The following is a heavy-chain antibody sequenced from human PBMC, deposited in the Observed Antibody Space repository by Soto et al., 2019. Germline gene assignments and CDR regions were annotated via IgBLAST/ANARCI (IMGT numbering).Heavy chain of an antibody. J-gene: IGHJ4*02. CDR3: ARRNSYNYIWGSYRQTPLDH. CDR1: GFTFSDYY. D-gene: IGHD3-16*02. Sequence: QVQLVESGGGLVKHGGSLRVSCAASGFTFSDYYMSWIRQAPGKGLEWVSYISGSGNTTYYADSVKGRFTISRDNAKNSLFLQMNSLRAEDTAVYYCARRNSYNYIWGSYRQTPLDHWGQGTLVTVSS. CDR2: ISGSGNTT. V-gene: IGHV3-11*01.